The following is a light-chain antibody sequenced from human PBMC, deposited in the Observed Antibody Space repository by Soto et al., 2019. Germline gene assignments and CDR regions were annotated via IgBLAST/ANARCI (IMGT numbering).Light chain of an antibody. CDR3: QQVNVYPST. CDR1: QGISSY. J-gene: IGKJ4*01. Sequence: IQFTQSPSSLSASVLERFTITCRASQGISSYLGWYQQKPGKAPNLLIYDASTLHSGVPSRFSGGGSGTDFTLTISSLQPEDFATYYCQQVNVYPSTFGGGTKVDIK. CDR2: DAS. V-gene: IGKV1-9*01.